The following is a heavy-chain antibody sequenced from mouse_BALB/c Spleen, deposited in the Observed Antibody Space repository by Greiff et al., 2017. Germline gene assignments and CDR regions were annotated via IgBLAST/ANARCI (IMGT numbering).Heavy chain of an antibody. CDR2: INPSNGRT. J-gene: IGHJ3*01. CDR1: GYTFTSYW. V-gene: IGHV1S81*02. CDR3: ARKRFAY. Sequence: VQLQQPGAELVKPGASVKLSCKASGYTFTSYWMHWVKQRPGQGLEWIGEINPSNGRTNYNEKFKSKATLTVDKSSSTAYMQLSSLTSEDSAVYYCARKRFAYWGQGTLVTVSA.